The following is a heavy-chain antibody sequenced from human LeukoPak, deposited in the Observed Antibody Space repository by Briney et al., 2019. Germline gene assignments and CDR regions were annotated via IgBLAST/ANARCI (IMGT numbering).Heavy chain of an antibody. J-gene: IGHJ3*02. V-gene: IGHV4-61*02. CDR2: IYATGST. CDR1: GGSISSGSHY. D-gene: IGHD6-19*01. Sequence: SETLSLTCTVSGGSISSGSHYWSWLRRPAGKGLEWIGRIYATGSTIYHPSLKSRVTISVDTSKNQFSLKVSSVTAADTALYYCARDVVGWDADPDAFDIWGQGTMVTVSS. CDR3: ARDVVGWDADPDAFDI.